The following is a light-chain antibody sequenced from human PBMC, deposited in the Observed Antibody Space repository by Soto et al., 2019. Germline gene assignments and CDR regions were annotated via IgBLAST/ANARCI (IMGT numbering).Light chain of an antibody. J-gene: IGLJ2*01. Sequence: QSALTQPASVSGSHGQSITISCTGTSSDVGGYKYVSWYQQHPGKVPKLLIYEVSNRPSGVSNRFSGSKSGNTASLTISGLQAEDEAEYYCSSDTRSTTLYVLFGGGTKLTVL. CDR3: SSDTRSTTLYVL. V-gene: IGLV2-14*01. CDR2: EVS. CDR1: SSDVGGYKY.